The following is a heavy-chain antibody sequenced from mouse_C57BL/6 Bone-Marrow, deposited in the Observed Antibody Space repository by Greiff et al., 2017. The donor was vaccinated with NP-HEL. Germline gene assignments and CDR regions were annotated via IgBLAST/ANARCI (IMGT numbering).Heavy chain of an antibody. Sequence: EVKLQESGAELVRPGASVKLSCTASGFNIKDDYMHWVKQRPEQGLEWIGWIDPENGDTEYASKFQGKATITADTSSNTAYLQLSSLTSEDTAVYYCTTCAGTDWGQGTTLTVSS. CDR3: TTCAGTD. V-gene: IGHV14-4*01. D-gene: IGHD4-1*01. CDR2: IDPENGDT. CDR1: GFNIKDDY. J-gene: IGHJ2*01.